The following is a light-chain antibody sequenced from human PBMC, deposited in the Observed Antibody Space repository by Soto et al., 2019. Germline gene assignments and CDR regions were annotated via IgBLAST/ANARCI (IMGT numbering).Light chain of an antibody. CDR2: VAS. Sequence: DIQMTQSPSSLSASVGDRVTITCRASQSISRYLNWYQQKPGKAPNLLIYVASSLQSEVPSTFSGRGSGTDFTLTITSLQPEDFATYDCQQSYGTPITVGQGTRREIK. CDR1: QSISRY. CDR3: QQSYGTPIT. J-gene: IGKJ5*01. V-gene: IGKV1-39*01.